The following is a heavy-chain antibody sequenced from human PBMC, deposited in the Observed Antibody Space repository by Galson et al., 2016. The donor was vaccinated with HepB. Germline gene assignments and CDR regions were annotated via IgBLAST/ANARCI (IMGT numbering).Heavy chain of an antibody. CDR2: IYYGGST. CDR3: ARAAYGSGDK. V-gene: IGHV4-59*01. J-gene: IGHJ4*02. D-gene: IGHD3-10*01. CDR1: GGSITNYY. Sequence: ETLSLPCRVSGGSITNYYWSWIRQPPGKGLEWIGYIYYGGSTNYNPSLKSRLTISIDTSKNQFSLKVSSVTAADTAVYYCARAAYGSGDKWGQGTLVTVSS.